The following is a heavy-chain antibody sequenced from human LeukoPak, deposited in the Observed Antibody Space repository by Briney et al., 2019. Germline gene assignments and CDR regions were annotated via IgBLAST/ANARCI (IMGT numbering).Heavy chain of an antibody. CDR2: IYYSGST. CDR3: ARTSPRAATFDY. J-gene: IGHJ4*02. D-gene: IGHD2-15*01. V-gene: IGHV4-59*12. CDR1: GGSISSYY. Sequence: ETLSLTCTVSGGSISSYYWSWIRQPPGKGLEWIGYIYYSGSTNYNPSLKSRVTMSVDTSKNQFSLNLNSVTAADTAVYYCARTSPRAATFDYWGQGTLVTVSS.